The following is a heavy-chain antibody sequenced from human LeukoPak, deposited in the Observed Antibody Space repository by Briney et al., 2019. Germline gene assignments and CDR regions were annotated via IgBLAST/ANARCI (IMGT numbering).Heavy chain of an antibody. CDR2: IKKDGTEE. J-gene: IGHJ3*02. CDR1: GFTFSSSS. Sequence: PGGSLRLSCATSGFTFSSSSMNWVRQAPGKGLVWVAYIKKDGTEEHYVDSVKGRFTISRDNVKNSLYLQMNNLRAEDTAVYYCTKEGIWGQGTMVTVSS. V-gene: IGHV3-7*05. CDR3: TKEGI.